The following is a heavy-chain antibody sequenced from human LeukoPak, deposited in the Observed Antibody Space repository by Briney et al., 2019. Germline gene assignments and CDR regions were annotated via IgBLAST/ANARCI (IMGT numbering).Heavy chain of an antibody. CDR2: VSFERNDK. J-gene: IGHJ4*02. D-gene: IGHD1-7*01. CDR3: ARDPLRRGTSYLDN. CDR1: GFPFSSFG. V-gene: IGHV3-30*03. Sequence: GGSLRLSCAASGFPFSSFGFHWVRQAPGKGPEWLAIVSFERNDKYYADSVKGRFTISGDVSKNTLYLQMNSLRSEDTAVYYCARDPLRRGTSYLDNWGQGTLVTVAS.